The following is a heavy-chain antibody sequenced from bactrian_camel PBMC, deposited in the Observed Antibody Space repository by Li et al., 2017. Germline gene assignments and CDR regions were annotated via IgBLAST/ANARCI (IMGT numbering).Heavy chain of an antibody. CDR3: AAARYDTSWWWGSWGY. CDR2: IHSDGTTT. J-gene: IGHJ4*01. V-gene: IGHV3-2*01. CDR1: GISFSEYY. D-gene: IGHD6*01. Sequence: HVQLVESGGGLVQPGGSLGLSCAASGISFSEYYIIWVRQAPGKGLEWVCSIHSDGTTTMCANSVKGRFTISRDSAQNTLSLQMNSLKPEDTAMYYWAAARYDTSWWWGSWGYWGQGTQVTVS.